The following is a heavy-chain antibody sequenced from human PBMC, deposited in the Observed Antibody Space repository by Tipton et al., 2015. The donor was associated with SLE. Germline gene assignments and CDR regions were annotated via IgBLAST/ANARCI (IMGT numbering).Heavy chain of an antibody. J-gene: IGHJ6*03. V-gene: IGHV4-59*01. CDR2: IYYSGST. CDR3: AGDHLPGGYYYYMDV. D-gene: IGHD3-10*01. Sequence: TLSLTCTVSGGSISSFYWSWIRQPPGKGLEWIGYIYYSGSTNYNPSLKSRVTISVDTSKNQFSLKLSSVTAADPAVYYCAGDHLPGGYYYYMDVWGKGTTVTVSS. CDR1: GGSISSFY.